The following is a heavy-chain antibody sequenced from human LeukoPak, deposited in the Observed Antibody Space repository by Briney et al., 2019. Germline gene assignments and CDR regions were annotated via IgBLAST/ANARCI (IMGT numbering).Heavy chain of an antibody. CDR1: GFTFSSYE. CDR2: ISSSGSTI. CDR3: ARGWSYGPTFDY. J-gene: IGHJ4*02. V-gene: IGHV3-48*03. D-gene: IGHD5-18*01. Sequence: GSLRLSCAASGFTFSSYEMNWVRQAPGKGLEWVSYISSSGSTIYYVDSVKGRFTISRDNAKNSLYLQMNSLRAEDTAVYYCARGWSYGPTFDYWGQGTLVTVSS.